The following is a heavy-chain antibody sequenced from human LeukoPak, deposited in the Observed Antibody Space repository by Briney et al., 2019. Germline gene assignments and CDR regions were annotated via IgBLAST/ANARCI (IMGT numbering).Heavy chain of an antibody. CDR2: ISATGGST. Sequence: GGSLRLSCAASGFTFSSYAMNWVRQAPGKGLEWVLAISATGGSTYYADSVKGRFTISRDNSKNTLYLQMSSLRADDTAVYYCAKAGNTAMVIPYFDYWGQGTLVTVSS. J-gene: IGHJ4*02. CDR1: GFTFSSYA. V-gene: IGHV3-23*01. CDR3: AKAGNTAMVIPYFDY. D-gene: IGHD5-18*01.